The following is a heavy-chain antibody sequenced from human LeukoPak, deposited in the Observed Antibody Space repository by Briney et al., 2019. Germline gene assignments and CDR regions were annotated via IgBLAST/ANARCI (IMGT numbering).Heavy chain of an antibody. Sequence: TGGSLRLSCAASGFTFSSYGMHWVRQAPGKGLEWVAFIRYDGSNEYYADSVKGRFTISRDNSKNTLYLQMNSLRAEDTAVYYCAKRNYYGSVDYYMDVWGKGTTVTISS. CDR3: AKRNYYGSVDYYMDV. J-gene: IGHJ6*03. D-gene: IGHD3-10*01. CDR2: IRYDGSNE. V-gene: IGHV3-30*02. CDR1: GFTFSSYG.